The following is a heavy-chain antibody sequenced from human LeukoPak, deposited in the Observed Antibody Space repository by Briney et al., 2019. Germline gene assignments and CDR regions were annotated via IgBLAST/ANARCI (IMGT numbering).Heavy chain of an antibody. CDR3: ARKGITMVQGVDY. J-gene: IGHJ4*02. D-gene: IGHD3-10*01. Sequence: GGSLRLSCAASGFTFSSYSMNWVRQAPGKGLEWVSSISSSSSYIYYAGSVKGRFTISRDNAKYSLYLQMNSLRAEDTAVYYCARKGITMVQGVDYWGQGTLVTVSS. V-gene: IGHV3-21*01. CDR2: ISSSSSYI. CDR1: GFTFSSYS.